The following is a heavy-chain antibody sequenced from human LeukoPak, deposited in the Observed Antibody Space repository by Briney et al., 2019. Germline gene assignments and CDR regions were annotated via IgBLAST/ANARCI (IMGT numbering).Heavy chain of an antibody. V-gene: IGHV1-46*01. J-gene: IGHJ6*02. CDR2: INPSGGST. CDR3: ARDTLLLWFGEGPEYYYYYYGMDV. Sequence: ASVKVSCKASGYTFTSYYMHWVRQAPGQGLEWMGIINPSGGSTSYAQKFQGRVTMTRDTSISTAYMELSRLRSDDTAVYYCARDTLLLWFGEGPEYYYYYYGMDVWGQRTTVTVSS. CDR1: GYTFTSYY. D-gene: IGHD3-10*01.